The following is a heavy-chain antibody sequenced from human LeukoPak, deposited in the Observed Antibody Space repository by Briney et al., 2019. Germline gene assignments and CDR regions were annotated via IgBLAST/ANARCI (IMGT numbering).Heavy chain of an antibody. J-gene: IGHJ5*02. CDR3: ARMRWDMVTTFNSGVDP. CDR2: INHSGST. V-gene: IGHV4-34*01. D-gene: IGHD5-12*01. CDR1: GGSFSGYY. Sequence: PSETLSLTCAVYGGSFSGYYWSWIRQPPGKGLEWIGEINHSGSTNYNPSLKSRVTISVDTSKNQFSLKLSSVTAADTAVYYCARMRWDMVTTFNSGVDPWGQGTLVTVSS.